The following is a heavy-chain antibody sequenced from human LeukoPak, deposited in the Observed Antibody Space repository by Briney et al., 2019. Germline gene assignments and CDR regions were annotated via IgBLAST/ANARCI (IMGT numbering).Heavy chain of an antibody. V-gene: IGHV3-11*06. Sequence: PGGSLRLSCAASGFTFSDYHMSWIRQAPGKGLEWVSYISSSSDYTNYADSVKGRFTISRDNAKNSLYLQMNSLRAEDTAVYYCARDPGLDYWGQGTLVTVSS. CDR1: GFTFSDYH. CDR2: ISSSSDYT. CDR3: ARDPGLDY. J-gene: IGHJ4*02.